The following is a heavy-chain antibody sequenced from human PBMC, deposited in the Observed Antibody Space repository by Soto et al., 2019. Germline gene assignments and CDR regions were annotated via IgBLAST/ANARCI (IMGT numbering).Heavy chain of an antibody. CDR2: ISAYNGNT. CDR3: ARVGSGWSRGYYFDY. Sequence: ASVKVSCKASGYTFTSYGISWVRQAPGQGLEWMGWISAYNGNTNYAQKLQGRVTMTTDTSTSTAYMELRSLRSDDTAVYYCARVGSGWSRGYYFDYWGQGTLVTVSS. D-gene: IGHD6-19*01. V-gene: IGHV1-18*01. J-gene: IGHJ4*02. CDR1: GYTFTSYG.